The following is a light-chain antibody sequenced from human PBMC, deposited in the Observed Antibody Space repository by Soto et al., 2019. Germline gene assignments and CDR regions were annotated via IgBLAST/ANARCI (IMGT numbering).Light chain of an antibody. CDR2: DVS. V-gene: IGLV2-11*01. J-gene: IGLJ2*01. CDR1: SSDVGGYNY. CDR3: GSYASATLI. Sequence: QSVLTQPRSVSGSPGQSVTISCTGTSSDVGGYNYVSWYQQHPGKAPKLLIYDVSKRPSGVPDRFSGSKSGNTASLTISGLQTEDEADYYCGSYASATLIFGGGTKLTVL.